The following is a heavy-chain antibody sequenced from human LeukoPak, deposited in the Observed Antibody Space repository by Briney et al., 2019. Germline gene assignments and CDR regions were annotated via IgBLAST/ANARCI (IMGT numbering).Heavy chain of an antibody. CDR1: GFTFSSYW. CDR3: ARGRRIAVAGTSLGWFDP. V-gene: IGHV3-74*01. Sequence: GGPLRLSCAASGFTFSSYWMHWVRQAPGKGLVWVSRINSDGSSTSYADSVKGRFTISRDNAKNTLYLQMNSLRAEDTAVYYCARGRRIAVAGTSLGWFDPWGQGTLVTVSS. D-gene: IGHD6-19*01. CDR2: INSDGSST. J-gene: IGHJ5*02.